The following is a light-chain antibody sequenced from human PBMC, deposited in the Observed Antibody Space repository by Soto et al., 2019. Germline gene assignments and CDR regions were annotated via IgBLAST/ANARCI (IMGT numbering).Light chain of an antibody. Sequence: DIQMTQSPSSLSASVGDRVTITCRASQGISNYLAWYQQKPGKVPKLLIYAASTLQSGVPSRFSGSGSGTDFTLTISSLQPEDVATYYYQKYNSALFTFGPGNKVDIK. J-gene: IGKJ3*01. CDR1: QGISNY. V-gene: IGKV1-27*01. CDR3: QKYNSALFT. CDR2: AAS.